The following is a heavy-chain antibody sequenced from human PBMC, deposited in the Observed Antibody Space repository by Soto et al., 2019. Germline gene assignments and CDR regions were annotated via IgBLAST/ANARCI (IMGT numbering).Heavy chain of an antibody. Sequence: EVQLVESGGGLIQPGGSLKLSCAASGFTVGNNYMSWVRQAPGKGLEWVSLIYSTGTTKYADSVKGRFTVSRDKAKNTLYLQMNRLRAEDTAVYYCAKDGRGSGSHYNSFGYWGQGTLVTVSS. CDR1: GFTVGNNY. V-gene: IGHV3-53*01. D-gene: IGHD3-10*01. CDR3: AKDGRGSGSHYNSFGY. CDR2: IYSTGTT. J-gene: IGHJ4*02.